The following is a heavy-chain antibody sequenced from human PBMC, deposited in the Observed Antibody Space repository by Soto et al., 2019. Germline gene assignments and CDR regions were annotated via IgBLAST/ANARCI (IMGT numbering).Heavy chain of an antibody. CDR1: GGSISSYY. CDR3: AVLQINFYYMDV. CDR2: INYSGSS. Sequence: QEQLQESGPGLVKPSETLSLTCTVSGGSISSYYWYWIRQRPGQGLEWIGDINYSGSSTYNPSLKSRVAIPVDMSRTQFALSLSSVTAAYTAVYYCAVLQINFYYMDVCGKGTTVTVSS. V-gene: IGHV4-59*01. J-gene: IGHJ6*03. D-gene: IGHD1-1*01.